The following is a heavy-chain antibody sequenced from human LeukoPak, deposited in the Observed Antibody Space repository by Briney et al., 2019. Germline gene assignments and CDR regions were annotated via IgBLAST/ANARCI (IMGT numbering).Heavy chain of an antibody. CDR3: ARGRGSYRNNWFDP. Sequence: ASVTVSFTASGYTFTIYDINWVRQAPGQGLEWMGWMNPNSGNTGYAQKFQGRVTMTRNTSISTAYMELSSLRSEDTAVYYCARGRGSYRNNWFDPWGQGTLVTVSS. CDR2: MNPNSGNT. V-gene: IGHV1-8*01. J-gene: IGHJ5*02. CDR1: GYTFTIYD. D-gene: IGHD1-26*01.